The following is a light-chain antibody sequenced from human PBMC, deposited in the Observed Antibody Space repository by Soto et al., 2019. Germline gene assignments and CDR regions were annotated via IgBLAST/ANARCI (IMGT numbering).Light chain of an antibody. CDR1: SSDVGGYNY. CDR3: TSYAGSNIWV. Sequence: QSALTQHPSASGSPGQSVTISCTGTSSDVGGYNYVSWYQQYPGIAPKLMIYEVSKRPSGVPDRFSGSKSGKTASLTVSGLQPEDEADYYCTSYAGSNIWVFGVGTKLTVL. J-gene: IGLJ3*02. CDR2: EVS. V-gene: IGLV2-8*01.